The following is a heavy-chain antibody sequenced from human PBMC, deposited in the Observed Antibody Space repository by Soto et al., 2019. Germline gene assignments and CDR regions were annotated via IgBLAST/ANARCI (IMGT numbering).Heavy chain of an antibody. D-gene: IGHD3-22*01. V-gene: IGHV1-69*13. CDR1: GDTFSSYA. Sequence: ASVKVSCKASGDTFSSYAISWVRQAPGQGLEWMGGIIPIFGTANYAQKFQGRVTITADESTSTAYMELSSLRSEDTAVYYCARGVRASHYYDSSGSVDFDYWGQGTLVTVSS. CDR2: IIPIFGTA. CDR3: ARGVRASHYYDSSGSVDFDY. J-gene: IGHJ4*02.